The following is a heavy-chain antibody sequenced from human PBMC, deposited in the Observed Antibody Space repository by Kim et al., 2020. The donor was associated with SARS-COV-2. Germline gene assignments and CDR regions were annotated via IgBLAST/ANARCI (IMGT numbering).Heavy chain of an antibody. CDR1: GGSISSSSYY. J-gene: IGHJ4*02. V-gene: IGHV4-39*01. CDR2: IYYSGST. D-gene: IGHD6-19*01. CDR3: VRLVSEYSSGWQHTIRPDY. Sequence: SETLSLTCTVSGGSISSSSYYWGWIRQPPGKGLEWIGSIYYSGSTYYNPSLKSRITISVDTSKNQFSLKLSSVTATDTAVYYCVRLVSEYSSGWQHTIRPDYWGQGTLVTVSS.